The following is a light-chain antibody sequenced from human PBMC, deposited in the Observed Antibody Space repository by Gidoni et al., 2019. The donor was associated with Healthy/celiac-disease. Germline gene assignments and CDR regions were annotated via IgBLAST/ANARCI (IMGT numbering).Light chain of an antibody. CDR3: QQFGTF. J-gene: IGKJ5*01. CDR2: AAS. V-gene: IGKV3-20*01. Sequence: EIVLTQSPGTLSLSPGERATLSCRASQSVSSSYFAWYQQKPGQAPKLLIYAASNRATGSPDRFSGSGSGTDFTLTISRLEPEDFAVYYCQQFGTFFGQGTRLEIK. CDR1: QSVSSSY.